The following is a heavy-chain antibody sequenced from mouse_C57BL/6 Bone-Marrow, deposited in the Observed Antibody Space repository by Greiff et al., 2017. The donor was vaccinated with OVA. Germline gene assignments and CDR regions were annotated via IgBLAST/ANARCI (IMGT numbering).Heavy chain of an antibody. CDR3: ARGTGTDWYFDV. D-gene: IGHD4-1*01. Sequence: EVQLQQSGPELVKPGASVKISCKASGYTFTDYYMNWVKQSHGKSLEWIGDINPKNGGTSYNQKFKGKATLTVDKSSSTAYMELRSLTSEDSAVYYCARGTGTDWYFDVWGTGTTVTVSS. CDR1: GYTFTDYY. J-gene: IGHJ1*03. V-gene: IGHV1-26*01. CDR2: INPKNGGT.